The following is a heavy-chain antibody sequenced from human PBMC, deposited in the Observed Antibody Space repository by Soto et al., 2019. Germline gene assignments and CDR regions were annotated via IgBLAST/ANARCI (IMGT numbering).Heavy chain of an antibody. V-gene: IGHV3-33*01. CDR1: GFNFNNYG. CDR2: IWYDGSDK. CDR3: ARGFNYGYFDY. D-gene: IGHD5-18*01. J-gene: IGHJ4*02. Sequence: GGSLRLSCAASGFNFNNYGMHWVRQAPGKGLEWVAVIWYDGSDKYYADSVKGRFTISKDNSKNTVYLQMNSLRAEDTAVYYCARGFNYGYFDYWGQGTLVTVSS.